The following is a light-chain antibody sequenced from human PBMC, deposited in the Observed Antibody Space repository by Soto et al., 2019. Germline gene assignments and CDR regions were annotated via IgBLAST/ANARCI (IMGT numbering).Light chain of an antibody. Sequence: QSVLTQPASVSGSPGQSTTISCTGTSSDVGLYDYVSWYQQHPGKAPQLMIYAVSNRPSGVSNRFSASKSGNTASLFISGPQAEDEADYYCSSYTSDSSYVFGSGTKVTVL. CDR1: SSDVGLYDY. CDR2: AVS. CDR3: SSYTSDSSYV. J-gene: IGLJ1*01. V-gene: IGLV2-14*01.